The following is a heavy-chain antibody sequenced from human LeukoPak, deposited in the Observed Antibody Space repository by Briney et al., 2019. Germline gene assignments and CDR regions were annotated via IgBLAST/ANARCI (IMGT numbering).Heavy chain of an antibody. Sequence: GGSLRLSCAASGFTFSSYAMSWVRQAPGKGLEWVSAISGSGGSTYYADSVKGRFTISRDNSKNTLYLQMNSLRAEDTAVYYCATRLYSSSSFHFDYWGQGTLVTVSS. J-gene: IGHJ4*02. V-gene: IGHV3-23*01. D-gene: IGHD6-6*01. CDR2: ISGSGGST. CDR1: GFTFSSYA. CDR3: ATRLYSSSSFHFDY.